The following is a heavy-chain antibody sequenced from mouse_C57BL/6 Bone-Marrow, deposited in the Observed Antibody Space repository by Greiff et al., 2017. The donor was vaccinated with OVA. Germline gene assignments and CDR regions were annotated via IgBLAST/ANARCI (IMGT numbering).Heavy chain of an antibody. CDR3: TRPITTVVALYYYAMDY. D-gene: IGHD1-1*01. Sequence: VKLQESGAELVRPGASVTLSCKASGYTFTDYEMHWVKQTPVHGLEWIGAIDPETGGTAYNQKFKGKAILTADKSSSTAYMELRSLTSEDSAVYYCTRPITTVVALYYYAMDYWGQGTSVTVSS. J-gene: IGHJ4*01. CDR1: GYTFTDYE. CDR2: IDPETGGT. V-gene: IGHV1-15*01.